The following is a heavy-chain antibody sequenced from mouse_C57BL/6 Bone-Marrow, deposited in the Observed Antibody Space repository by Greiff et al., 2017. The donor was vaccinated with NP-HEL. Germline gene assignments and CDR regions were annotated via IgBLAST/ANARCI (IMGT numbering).Heavy chain of an antibody. V-gene: IGHV1-80*01. D-gene: IGHD2-14*01. CDR2: IYPGDGDT. Sequence: QVQLQQSGAELVKPGASVKISCKASGYAFSSYWMNWVKQRPGKGLEWIGQIYPGDGDTNYNGKFKGKATLTADKSSSPAYMQLSSLTSEDSAVYFCARRLRGYWYFDYWGQGTTLTVSS. CDR3: ARRLRGYWYFDY. J-gene: IGHJ2*01. CDR1: GYAFSSYW.